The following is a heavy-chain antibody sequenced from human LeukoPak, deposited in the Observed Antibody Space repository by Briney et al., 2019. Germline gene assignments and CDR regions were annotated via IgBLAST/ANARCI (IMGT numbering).Heavy chain of an antibody. D-gene: IGHD2-21*01. Sequence: GGSLRLSCAASGFTFRNAWMSWVRQAPGKGLEWVSSISSSSSYIYYADSVKGRFTISRDNAKNSLYLQMNSLRAEDTAVYYCAGLAWVPDIWGQGTMVTVSS. CDR1: GFTFRNAW. CDR3: AGLAWVPDI. J-gene: IGHJ3*02. V-gene: IGHV3-21*01. CDR2: ISSSSSYI.